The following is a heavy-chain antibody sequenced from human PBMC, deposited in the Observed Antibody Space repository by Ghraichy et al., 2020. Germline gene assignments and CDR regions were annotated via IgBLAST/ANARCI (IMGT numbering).Heavy chain of an antibody. V-gene: IGHV3-53*01. J-gene: IGHJ3*02. CDR2: IYNSGST. CDR3: ARVMDSSGYYLYDTFDI. Sequence: GGSLRLSCAASGFTVSSNYMSWVRQAPGKGLEWVSVIYNSGSTYYADSMKGRFTISRDNSKNTLYLQMNSLRAEDTAVYYCARVMDSSGYYLYDTFDIWGQGTMVTVSS. CDR1: GFTVSSNY. D-gene: IGHD3-22*01.